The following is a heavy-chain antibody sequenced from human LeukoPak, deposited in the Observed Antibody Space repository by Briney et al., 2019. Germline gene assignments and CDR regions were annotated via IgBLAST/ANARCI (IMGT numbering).Heavy chain of an antibody. CDR1: GYTFTSYY. CDR2: INPSGGST. Sequence: ASVKVSCKASGYTFTSYYMHWVRQAPGQGLEWMGIINPSGGSTSYAQKFQGRVTMTRDMSTSTVYMELSSLRSEDTAVYYCARDLGGYSYGGSPYYFDYWGQGTLVTVSS. V-gene: IGHV1-46*01. D-gene: IGHD5-18*01. J-gene: IGHJ4*02. CDR3: ARDLGGYSYGGSPYYFDY.